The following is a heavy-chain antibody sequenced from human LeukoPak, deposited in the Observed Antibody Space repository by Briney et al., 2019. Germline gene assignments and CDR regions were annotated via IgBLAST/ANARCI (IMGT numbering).Heavy chain of an antibody. Sequence: GESLKISCKGSGYSFTSYWIGWVRQMPGKGLEWMGIIYPGDSDTRYSPSFQGQVTISADKSISTAYLQWSSLKASDTAMYYCARRPGRGYSYGYSFDYWGQGTLVTVSS. CDR1: GYSFTSYW. J-gene: IGHJ4*02. V-gene: IGHV5-51*01. D-gene: IGHD5-18*01. CDR3: ARRPGRGYSYGYSFDY. CDR2: IYPGDSDT.